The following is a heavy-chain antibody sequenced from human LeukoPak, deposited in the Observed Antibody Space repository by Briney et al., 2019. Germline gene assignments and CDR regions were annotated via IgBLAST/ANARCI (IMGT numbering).Heavy chain of an antibody. CDR1: GFTFSSYS. Sequence: GGSLRLSCAASGFTFSSYSMNWVRQAPGKGLEWVSSISGSSTYIYYADSVNGRFTISRDNAKNSLYLQMNSLRAEDTAVYYCARDYEYCTNGVCYPAEYFQHWGQGTLVTVSS. CDR3: ARDYEYCTNGVCYPAEYFQH. J-gene: IGHJ1*01. V-gene: IGHV3-21*01. D-gene: IGHD2-8*01. CDR2: ISGSSTYI.